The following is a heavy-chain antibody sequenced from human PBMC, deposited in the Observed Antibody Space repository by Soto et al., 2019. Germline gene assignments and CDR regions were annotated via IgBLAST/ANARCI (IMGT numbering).Heavy chain of an antibody. CDR2: VYHDGGN. D-gene: IGHD6-19*01. CDR1: GGSFSGYY. V-gene: IGHV4-34*01. CDR3: AYSPGWYRLDI. J-gene: IGHJ3*02. Sequence: SETLSLTCAVYGGSFSGYYWTWVRQAPGKGPEWIGDVYHDGGNNYNPSLKSRVAISLDKSNNQFSLSLTSVTAADTARYYCAYSPGWYRLDIWGQGRMVTVSS.